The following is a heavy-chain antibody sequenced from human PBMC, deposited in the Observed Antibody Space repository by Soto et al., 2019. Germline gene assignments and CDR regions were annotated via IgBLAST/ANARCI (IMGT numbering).Heavy chain of an antibody. V-gene: IGHV3-30*04. J-gene: IGHJ5*01. CDR2: ISYDGRDK. CDR3: ARAPNRLGGFWFDP. D-gene: IGHD1-26*01. Sequence: VGSLRLSCAASGFTFNNYALHGVRQPPGKGLEWVALISYDGRDKYYADSVKGRFIISRDSSKSTLYLQMNSLRPEDTAVYFCARAPNRLGGFWFDPWGQGTLVTVSS. CDR1: GFTFNNYA.